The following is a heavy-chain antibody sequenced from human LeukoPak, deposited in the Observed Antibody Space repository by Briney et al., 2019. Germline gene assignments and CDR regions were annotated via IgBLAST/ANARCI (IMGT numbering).Heavy chain of an antibody. V-gene: IGHV1-2*02. CDR1: GYPFTGYY. J-gene: IGHJ4*02. Sequence: ASVKVSCKASGYPFTGYYMHWVRQAPGQGLEWMGWINPDSGGTNYAQKFQGRVTMTRDTSISTAYMELSRLTSDDTAVYFCARLNIPMGTFDYWGQGTLVTVSS. CDR3: ARLNIPMGTFDY. D-gene: IGHD2-2*02. CDR2: INPDSGGT.